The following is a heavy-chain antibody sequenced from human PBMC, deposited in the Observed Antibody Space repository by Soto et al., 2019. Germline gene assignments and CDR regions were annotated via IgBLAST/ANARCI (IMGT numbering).Heavy chain of an antibody. CDR1: GFPFSRYD. J-gene: IGHJ5*02. CDR2: LWFDGSNE. CDR3: ARDLGVTAYNNWFAP. D-gene: IGHD2-21*01. V-gene: IGHV3-33*01. Sequence: LRLSCAASGFPFSRYDMHWVRQAPGKGLEWVAVLWFDGSNEYYADSVQGRFTISRDNSKNTLYLQMDSLRAEDTAVYYCARDLGVTAYNNWFAPWGQGTLVTVSS.